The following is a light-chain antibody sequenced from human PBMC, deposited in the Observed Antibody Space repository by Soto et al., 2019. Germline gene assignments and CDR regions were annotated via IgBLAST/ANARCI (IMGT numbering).Light chain of an antibody. CDR1: QSVSSSY. J-gene: IGKJ1*01. CDR3: QQYGSSRWT. V-gene: IGKV3-20*01. CDR2: GAS. Sequence: EIVLTQSPGTLSLSPGERATLSCRASQSVSSSYLAWCQQNRGQAPRLLIYGASSRAPGIPDRFGGSGSGTDFTLTISRLEPEDFAGYYCQQYGSSRWTFGQGTKVEIK.